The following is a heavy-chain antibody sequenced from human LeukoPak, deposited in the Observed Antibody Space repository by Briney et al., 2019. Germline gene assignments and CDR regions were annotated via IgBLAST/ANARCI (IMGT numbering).Heavy chain of an antibody. Sequence: GGSLRLSCVASGITFSTYAMSWVRQSPGKGLEWVSGITGSGGSTYYADSARARFIISRDKSKNTLYLQMNSLRADDTAVYYCAKAKDYYDSSGPDGWGQGTLVTVSS. D-gene: IGHD3-22*01. V-gene: IGHV3-23*01. J-gene: IGHJ1*01. CDR3: AKAKDYYDSSGPDG. CDR2: ITGSGGST. CDR1: GITFSTYA.